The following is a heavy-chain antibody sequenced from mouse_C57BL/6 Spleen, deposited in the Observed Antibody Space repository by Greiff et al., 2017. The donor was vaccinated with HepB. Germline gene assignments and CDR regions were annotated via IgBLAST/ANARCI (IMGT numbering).Heavy chain of an antibody. Sequence: DVKLVESGGGLVKPGGSLKLSCAASGFTFSDYGMHWVRQAPEKGLEWVAYISSGSSTIYYADTVKGRFTISRDNAKNTLFLQMTSLRSEDTAMYYCARSYDGYPDWYFDVWGTGTTVTVSS. CDR1: GFTFSDYG. CDR3: ARSYDGYPDWYFDV. CDR2: ISSGSSTI. V-gene: IGHV5-17*01. J-gene: IGHJ1*03. D-gene: IGHD2-3*01.